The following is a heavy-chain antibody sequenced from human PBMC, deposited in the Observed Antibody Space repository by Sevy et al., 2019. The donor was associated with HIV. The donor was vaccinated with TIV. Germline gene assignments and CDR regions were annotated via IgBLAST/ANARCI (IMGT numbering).Heavy chain of an antibody. V-gene: IGHV3-74*01. J-gene: IGHJ3*01. D-gene: IGHD2-15*01. CDR3: SRSLAGTRNAFDL. Sequence: GGSLRLSCAAAGLTLSSQWMHWVRQAPGKGLVWVSRINSDGTNTNYAHSVKGRFTISRDDAKNTVYLQMNSLRVDDTALYYCSRSLAGTRNAFDLWGQGTAVTVSS. CDR1: GLTLSSQW. CDR2: INSDGTNT.